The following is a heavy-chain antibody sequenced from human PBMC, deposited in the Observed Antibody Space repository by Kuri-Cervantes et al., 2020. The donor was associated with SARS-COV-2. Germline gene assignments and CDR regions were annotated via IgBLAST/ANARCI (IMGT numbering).Heavy chain of an antibody. CDR2: FYSTGVT. V-gene: IGHV4-59*01. J-gene: IGHJ1*01. Sequence: SETLSLTCSVSGGSINDYYWGWIRQPPGKGLEWIGYFYSTGVTNYNPSLKSRVTISVDTSKNQFSLKLSSVTAADTAVYYCASTNVQAVAGTAEYFQHWGQGTLVTVSS. CDR1: GGSINDYY. D-gene: IGHD6-19*01. CDR3: ASTNVQAVAGTAEYFQH.